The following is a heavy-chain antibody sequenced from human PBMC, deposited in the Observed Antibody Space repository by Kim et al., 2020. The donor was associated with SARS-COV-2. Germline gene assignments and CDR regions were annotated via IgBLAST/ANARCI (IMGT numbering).Heavy chain of an antibody. CDR2: ITKSSTTI. V-gene: IGHV3-48*02. Sequence: GGSLRLSCATSGFTFSAYDMNWVRQAPGKGLEWLSFITKSSTTIYYADSVEGRFTISRDNAKNSLFLQMNSLRDEDTALYYCVRERVGGAFDMLGQWTM. J-gene: IGHJ3*02. CDR1: GFTFSAYD. D-gene: IGHD3-16*01. CDR3: VRERVGGAFDM.